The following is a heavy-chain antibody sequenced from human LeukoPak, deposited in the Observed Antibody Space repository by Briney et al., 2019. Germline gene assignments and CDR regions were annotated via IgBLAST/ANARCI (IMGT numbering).Heavy chain of an antibody. CDR2: IYYSGST. J-gene: IGHJ4*02. CDR1: GGSISSGGYY. CDR3: ARETFGDKGPH. Sequence: SETQSLICTVSGGSISSGGYYWSWIRQPPGKGLEWIGYIYYSGSTYYNPSLESRVTISVDTSKNQFSLKLSSVTAADTAVYYCARETFGDKGPHWGQGTLVTVSS. D-gene: IGHD3-10*01. V-gene: IGHV4-30-4*01.